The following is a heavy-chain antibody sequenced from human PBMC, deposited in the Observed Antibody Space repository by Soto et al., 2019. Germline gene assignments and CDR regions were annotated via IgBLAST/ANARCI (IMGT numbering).Heavy chain of an antibody. CDR2: ISSSSYI. Sequence: EIQLVESGGGLVKPGGSLRLSCAASGFTFSDYIMNWVRQAPGKGLECLSSISSSSYIFYADSVKGRFTISRDNAKNSLVLPMNSLRADDTAVYYCASPMEYCSSTNCYVAFDIWCQGTMVTGSP. CDR3: ASPMEYCSSTNCYVAFDI. V-gene: IGHV3-21*06. D-gene: IGHD2-2*01. CDR1: GFTFSDYI. J-gene: IGHJ3*02.